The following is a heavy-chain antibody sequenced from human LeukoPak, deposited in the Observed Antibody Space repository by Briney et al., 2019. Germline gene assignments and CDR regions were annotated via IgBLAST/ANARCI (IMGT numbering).Heavy chain of an antibody. J-gene: IGHJ4*02. V-gene: IGHV3-30*03. Sequence: PGGSLRLSCAASGFTFNTYGMHWVRQAPGKGLEWVAVISYDGSNKYYADSVKGRFTISRDNSKNTLYLQMNSLRAEDTAVYYCARDPQGGSYPLDYWGQGTLVTVSS. CDR1: GFTFNTYG. CDR2: ISYDGSNK. CDR3: ARDPQGGSYPLDY. D-gene: IGHD1-26*01.